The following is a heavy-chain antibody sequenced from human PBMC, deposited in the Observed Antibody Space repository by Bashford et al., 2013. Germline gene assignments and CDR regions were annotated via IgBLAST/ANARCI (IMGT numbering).Heavy chain of an antibody. CDR2: LIWKSGGT. D-gene: IGHD2-21*01. J-gene: IGHJ6*02. CDR1: AFTSGDYG. CDR3: TKDLTPGGADV. Sequence: SLRLSCVVSAFTSGDYGMHWVRQAPGKGLEWVSGLIWKSGGTGYADSVKGRFTISRDTAKNSLYLQMDSLRTEDTALYFCTKDLTPGGADVWGQGTTVTVSS. V-gene: IGHV3-9*02.